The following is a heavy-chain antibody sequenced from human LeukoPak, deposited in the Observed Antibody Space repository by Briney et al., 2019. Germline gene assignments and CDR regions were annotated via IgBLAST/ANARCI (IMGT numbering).Heavy chain of an antibody. CDR1: GFPFNTYS. D-gene: IGHD2-2*01. CDR3: ARVVENA. J-gene: IGHJ5*02. CDR2: ISSTSTI. Sequence: GGSLRLSCAASGFPFNTYSVNWVRQAPGKGLEWVSYISSTSTIYYADSVKGRFTISRDNANNSLYLQMNSLRAEDTAVYYCARVVENAWGQGTLVTVSS. V-gene: IGHV3-48*01.